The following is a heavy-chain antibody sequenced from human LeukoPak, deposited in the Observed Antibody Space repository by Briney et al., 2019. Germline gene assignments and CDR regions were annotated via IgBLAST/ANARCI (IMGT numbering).Heavy chain of an antibody. V-gene: IGHV3-23*01. CDR1: GFTFNSYA. D-gene: IGHD3-16*01. CDR3: AKHKSLWGWFDP. CDR2: ISGSGGST. Sequence: GGSLRLSCAASGFTFNSYAMSWVRQAPGKGLEWVSAISGSGGSTYYADSVKGRFTISRDNSKNMLSLQMSSLRVEDTAVYYCAKHKSLWGWFDPWGQGTLVTVSS. J-gene: IGHJ5*02.